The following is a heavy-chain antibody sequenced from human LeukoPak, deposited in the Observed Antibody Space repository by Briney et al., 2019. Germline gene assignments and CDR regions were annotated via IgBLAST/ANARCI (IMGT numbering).Heavy chain of an antibody. J-gene: IGHJ6*02. V-gene: IGHV3-23*01. CDR1: GFTFSSYA. CDR3: VKDRGGSPFYGMDV. Sequence: PGGSLRLSCAASGFTFSSYAMSWVRQAPGKGLEWVSIISGSGGAGTYYADSVKGRFTVSRDNSRNTLYLPMNSLRAEDTAVYYCVKDRGGSPFYGMDVWGQGTTVTVS. D-gene: IGHD1-26*01. CDR2: ISGSGGAGT.